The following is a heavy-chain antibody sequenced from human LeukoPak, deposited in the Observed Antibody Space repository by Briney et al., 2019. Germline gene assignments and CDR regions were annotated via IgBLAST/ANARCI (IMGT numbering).Heavy chain of an antibody. CDR3: AKDNRRHYTSGPNPDSLH. J-gene: IGHJ4*02. CDR1: GFIFNNHA. Sequence: AGGSLRLSCAGSGFIFNNHAMHWVRQPPGKGLEWVSGISWNSGTIDYADSVRGRFTISRDNAKNSLYLQMDSLRVEDTAFYYCAKDNRRHYTSGPNPDSLHWGQGALVTVSS. D-gene: IGHD6-19*01. V-gene: IGHV3-9*01. CDR2: ISWNSGTI.